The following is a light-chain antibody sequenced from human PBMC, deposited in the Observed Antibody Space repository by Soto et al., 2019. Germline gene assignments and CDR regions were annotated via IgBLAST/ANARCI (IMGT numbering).Light chain of an antibody. CDR3: MQFTHWPWT. J-gene: IGKJ1*01. CDR1: QSLVHSDGIAY. CDR2: KVS. V-gene: IGKV2-30*02. Sequence: DVVMTQSPLSLPVTLGQPASISCRSNQSLVHSDGIAYFSWFQQRPGRSPRRLIYKVSNRDSGVPDRFSGSGSGTDFTLKISRVEAEDVGVYYCMQFTHWPWTFGQGTKVDI.